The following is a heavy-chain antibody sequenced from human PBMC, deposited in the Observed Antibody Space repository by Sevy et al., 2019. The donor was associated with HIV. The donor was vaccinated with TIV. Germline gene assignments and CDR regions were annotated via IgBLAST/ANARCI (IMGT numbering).Heavy chain of an antibody. Sequence: ASVKVSCKASGYTFTGYYMHWVRQAPGQGLEWMGWINPNSGGTNYAQKFQGRVTMTRDTSISTAYMELSRVRSDDTDVYYCGRVGAGFYYCGSGSQNWFDPWGQGTLVTVSS. CDR2: INPNSGGT. V-gene: IGHV1-2*02. CDR1: GYTFTGYY. D-gene: IGHD3-10*01. CDR3: GRVGAGFYYCGSGSQNWFDP. J-gene: IGHJ5*02.